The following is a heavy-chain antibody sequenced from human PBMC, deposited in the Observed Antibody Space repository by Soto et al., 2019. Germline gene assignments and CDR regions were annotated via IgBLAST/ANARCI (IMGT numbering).Heavy chain of an antibody. J-gene: IGHJ4*02. CDR2: ISGSGHAT. CDR1: GFIFDNYA. D-gene: IGHD3-22*01. CDR3: AKGRYFDSSGGCANY. V-gene: IGHV3-23*01. Sequence: EVKLLESGGGLVPPGASARLSCITSGFIFDNYAMSWVRQSPGRGLEWVAAISGSGHATYYTQSVQGRFIISRDKSKKTVFLQMNNLRAEDTAAYYCAKGRYFDSSGGCANYWGLGTLVTVSS.